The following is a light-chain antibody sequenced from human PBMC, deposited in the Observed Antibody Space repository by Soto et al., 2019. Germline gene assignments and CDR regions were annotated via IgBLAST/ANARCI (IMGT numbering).Light chain of an antibody. CDR2: GAS. V-gene: IGKV3-20*01. J-gene: IGKJ1*01. CDR3: QQYGASPRT. CDR1: QSVSSSY. Sequence: EIVLTQSPGTLSLSPGERATLSCRASQSVSSSYLAWYQHKPGQAPRLLIYGASSRATGIPDRFSGSGPGTDFTLTISRLEPEDFAVYYCQQYGASPRTFGQGTKVEIK.